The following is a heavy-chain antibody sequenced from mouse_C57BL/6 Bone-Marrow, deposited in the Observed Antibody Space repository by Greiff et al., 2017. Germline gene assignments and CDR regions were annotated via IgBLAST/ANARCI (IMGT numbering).Heavy chain of an antibody. CDR1: GYTFTSYW. CDR3: AREGNYGSSYVGYFDV. D-gene: IGHD1-1*01. Sequence: VQLQQPGAELVKPGASVKLSCKASGYTFTSYWMQWVKQRPGQGLEWIGEIDPSDSSTNYNQKFKGKATLTVDTSSSTAYMQLSSLTSEDSAVYYCAREGNYGSSYVGYFDVWGTGTTVTVAS. V-gene: IGHV1-50*01. CDR2: IDPSDSST. J-gene: IGHJ1*03.